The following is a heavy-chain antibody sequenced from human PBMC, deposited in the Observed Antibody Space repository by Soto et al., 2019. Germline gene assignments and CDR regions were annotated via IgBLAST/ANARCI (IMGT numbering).Heavy chain of an antibody. V-gene: IGHV3-30-3*01. CDR3: ARYGSGSYGIDY. Sequence: PGGSLRLSCAASGFTFSSYAMHWVRQAPGKGLEWVAVISYDGSNKYYADSVKGRFTISRDNSKNTLYLQMNSLRAEDTAVYYCARYGSGSYGIDYWGQGTLVTVSS. CDR2: ISYDGSNK. CDR1: GFTFSSYA. D-gene: IGHD3-10*01. J-gene: IGHJ4*02.